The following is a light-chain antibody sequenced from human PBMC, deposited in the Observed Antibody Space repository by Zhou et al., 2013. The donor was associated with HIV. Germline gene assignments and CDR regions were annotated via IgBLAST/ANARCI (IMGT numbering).Light chain of an antibody. Sequence: DIQMTQAPSSVSAFVGDRVTITCRASQSISGYLNWYQQKSGKAPKVLIYAASSLQSGVPSRFSGSGSGTHFTFTISNLQPEDFATYYCQQYLSWPPTFGQGTNLESK. CDR1: QSISGY. CDR3: QQYLSWPPT. V-gene: IGKV1-39*01. CDR2: AAS. J-gene: IGKJ2*01.